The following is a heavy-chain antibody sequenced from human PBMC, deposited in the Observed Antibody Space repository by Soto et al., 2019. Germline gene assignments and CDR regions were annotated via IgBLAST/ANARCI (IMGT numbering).Heavy chain of an antibody. CDR3: ARGYCSGGSCLFDY. CDR1: GGSFSGYY. J-gene: IGHJ4*02. Sequence: SETLSLTCAVYGGSFSGYYWSWIRQPPGKGLEWIGEINHSGSTNYNPSLKSRVTISVDTSKNQFSLKLSSVTTADTAVYYCARGYCSGGSCLFDYWGQGTLVTVSS. V-gene: IGHV4-34*01. D-gene: IGHD2-15*01. CDR2: INHSGST.